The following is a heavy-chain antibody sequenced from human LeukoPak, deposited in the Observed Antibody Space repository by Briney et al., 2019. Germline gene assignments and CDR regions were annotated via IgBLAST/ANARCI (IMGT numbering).Heavy chain of an antibody. J-gene: IGHJ3*02. V-gene: IGHV3-33*01. CDR3: ARVHNAFDI. CDR1: GFSFSSYG. CDR2: IWYDGSNK. Sequence: GRSLRLSCAASGFSFSSYGMHWVRQAPGKGLEWVAVIWYDGSNKYYADSVKGRFTISRDNSKNTLYLQMNSLRAEDTAVYYCARVHNAFDIWGQGTMVTVSS.